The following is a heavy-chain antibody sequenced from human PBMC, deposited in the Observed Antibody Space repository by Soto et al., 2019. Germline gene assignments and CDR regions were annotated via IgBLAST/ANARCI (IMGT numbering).Heavy chain of an antibody. V-gene: IGHV3-49*04. CDR2: IRSKAYSATT. CDR3: ARGRLPGWELVPSYFDY. CDR1: GFTFRDYA. D-gene: IGHD1-26*01. Sequence: GGSLCLSCTDSGFTFRDYAMSWVRQAPGKGLEWVGFIRSKAYSATTEYAASVRGRFTISRDDSKSIAYLQVNSLEAEDTAVYYCARGRLPGWELVPSYFDYWGQGTLVTVSS. J-gene: IGHJ4*02.